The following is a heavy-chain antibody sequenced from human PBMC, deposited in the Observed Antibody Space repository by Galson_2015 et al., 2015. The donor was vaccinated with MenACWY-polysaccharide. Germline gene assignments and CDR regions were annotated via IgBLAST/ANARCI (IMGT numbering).Heavy chain of an antibody. V-gene: IGHV1-8*01. CDR3: ARARKITYGRISVNWNFDY. J-gene: IGHJ4*02. CDR1: GYTFTTYD. Sequence: SAKVSCKASGYTFTTYDINWARQATGQGLEWMGWMNPNSGNTGYAQKFQGRVTMTRNTSISTAYMELSSLGSKDTAVYYCARARKITYGRISVNWNFDYWGQGTLVTVSS. D-gene: IGHD3-16*02. CDR2: MNPNSGNT.